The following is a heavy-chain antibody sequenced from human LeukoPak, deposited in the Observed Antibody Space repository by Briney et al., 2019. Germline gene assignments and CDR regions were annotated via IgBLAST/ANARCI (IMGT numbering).Heavy chain of an antibody. CDR1: GFTFDDYA. D-gene: IGHD1-26*01. V-gene: IGHV3-9*01. CDR2: ISWNSGSI. CDR3: AKDAEWELLRVRFDY. Sequence: GRSLRLSCAASGFTFDDYAMHWVRQAPGKGLEWVSGISWNSGSIGYADSVKGRFTISRDNAKNSLYLQMNSLRAEDTALYYCAKDAEWELLRVRFDYWGQGTLVTVSS. J-gene: IGHJ4*02.